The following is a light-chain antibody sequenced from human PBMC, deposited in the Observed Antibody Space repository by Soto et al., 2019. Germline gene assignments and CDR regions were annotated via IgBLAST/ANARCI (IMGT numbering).Light chain of an antibody. CDR3: TSYTSSFTHL. CDR2: EVS. Sequence: QSVLTQPASVSGSPGQSITISCTGTSSDVGGYNYVSWYQQHPGKAPKLMIFEVSNRPSGVSNRFSGSKSGNTASPTISGLQTEDEADYYCTSYTSSFTHLFGTGTKVTVL. CDR1: SSDVGGYNY. J-gene: IGLJ1*01. V-gene: IGLV2-14*01.